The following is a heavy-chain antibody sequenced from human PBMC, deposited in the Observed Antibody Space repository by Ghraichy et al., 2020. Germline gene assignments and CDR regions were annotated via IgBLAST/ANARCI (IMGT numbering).Heavy chain of an antibody. J-gene: IGHJ4*02. Sequence: GGSLRLSCAASGFTFSSYAMHWVHQAPGKGLEWVAVISYDGSNKYYADSVKGRFTISRDNSKNTLYLQMNSLRAEDTAVYYCARDLLLYSSSWYLGYWGQGTLVTVSS. CDR3: ARDLLLYSSSWYLGY. D-gene: IGHD6-13*01. CDR1: GFTFSSYA. CDR2: ISYDGSNK. V-gene: IGHV3-30*04.